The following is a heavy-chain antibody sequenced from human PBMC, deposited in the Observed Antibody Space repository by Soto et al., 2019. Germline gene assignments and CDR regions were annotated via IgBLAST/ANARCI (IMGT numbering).Heavy chain of an antibody. J-gene: IGHJ3*02. D-gene: IGHD3-3*01. CDR2: IYYSGTT. CDR1: GGSIDTYY. CDR3: ARTAGTFDNFWSGYGYDI. V-gene: IGHV4-59*13. Sequence: SETLSLTCSVSGGSIDTYYWTWFRQAPGRGLECIGNIYYSGTTNINPAPESRVSLSIDRAKRQFSLTLSSVTAADTAVYYCARTAGTFDNFWSGYGYDIWGPSTKVTVSS.